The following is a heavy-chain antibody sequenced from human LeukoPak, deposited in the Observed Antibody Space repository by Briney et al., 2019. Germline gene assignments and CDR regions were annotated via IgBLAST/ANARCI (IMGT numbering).Heavy chain of an antibody. CDR1: GVSISGYY. Sequence: SETLSLTCTVSGVSISGYYWSWLRQPPGKGLEWIGYIHYSGSTNSNPSLQSRAAISLDASRNQFSLRLTSVTAADTAVYYCARLRDLYNVFDHWGQGTLVTISS. J-gene: IGHJ4*02. CDR3: ARLRDLYNVFDH. CDR2: IHYSGST. V-gene: IGHV4-59*08. D-gene: IGHD3-16*01.